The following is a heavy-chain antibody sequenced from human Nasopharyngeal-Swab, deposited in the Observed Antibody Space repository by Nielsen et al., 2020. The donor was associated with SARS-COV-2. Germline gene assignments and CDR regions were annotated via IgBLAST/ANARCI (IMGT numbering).Heavy chain of an antibody. J-gene: IGHJ3*02. CDR2: VVPEDGEP. D-gene: IGHD3-3*01. CDR3: ASDGSVVLGVVIYAFDI. V-gene: IGHV1-24*01. CDR1: GYTLTVVP. Sequence: ASVKVSCKVSGYTLTVVPIHWVRQAPGKGLEGMGTVVPEDGEPIYAQNFQGRCTMNDDTSTYTAYLELSSLRSEDTAVYYCASDGSVVLGVVIYAFDIWGPGTLVTVSS.